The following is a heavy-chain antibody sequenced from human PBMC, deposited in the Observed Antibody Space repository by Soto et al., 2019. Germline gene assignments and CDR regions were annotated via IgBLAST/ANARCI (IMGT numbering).Heavy chain of an antibody. CDR1: GYSFTSYW. Sequence: PGESLKISCKGSGYSFTSYWIGWVRQMPGKGLEWIVIIYPGDSDTRYSPSFQGQVTISADKSISTAYLQWSSLKASDTAMYYCASSIAAAGTEFGYGGQGTLVTVSS. CDR2: IYPGDSDT. J-gene: IGHJ4*02. D-gene: IGHD6-13*01. V-gene: IGHV5-51*01. CDR3: ASSIAAAGTEFGY.